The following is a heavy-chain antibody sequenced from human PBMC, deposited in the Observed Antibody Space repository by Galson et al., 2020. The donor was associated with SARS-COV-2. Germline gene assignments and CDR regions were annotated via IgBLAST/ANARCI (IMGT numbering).Heavy chain of an antibody. CDR2: IYYTGST. Sequence: METGGSLRLSCAASGFSLSSKYMNWVRQAPGKGLEWDSVIYYTGSTNYAESVRGRFTISRDTSKNMVYLQMISRRAEDTAVYYGVRDGGTAPYDYWGQGTLVAVSS. V-gene: IGHV3-53*05. CDR1: GFSLSSKY. CDR3: VRDGGTAPYDY. J-gene: IGHJ4*02. D-gene: IGHD5-18*01.